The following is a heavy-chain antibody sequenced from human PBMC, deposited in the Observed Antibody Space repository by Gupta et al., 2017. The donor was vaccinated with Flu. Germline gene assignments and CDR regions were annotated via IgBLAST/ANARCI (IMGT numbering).Heavy chain of an antibody. CDR1: GYPFSRHY. J-gene: IGHJ4*02. V-gene: IGHV1-46*01. Sequence: QVQLVQSGAEVKKPGASVKVSCKTSGYPFSRHYIHWMRQAPGQGLEWMGIINPSRGDTTYAQKLQGRITMARDSSTSTVDMELSSLTSEDTATYYCARRNNYGHLDYWGQGTLVTVSS. CDR2: INPSRGDT. CDR3: ARRNNYGHLDY. D-gene: IGHD5-18*01.